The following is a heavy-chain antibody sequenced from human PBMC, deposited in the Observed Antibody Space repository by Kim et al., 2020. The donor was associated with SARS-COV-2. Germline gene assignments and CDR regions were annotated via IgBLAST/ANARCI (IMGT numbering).Heavy chain of an antibody. J-gene: IGHJ4*02. CDR2: IKQDGTET. CDR3: ARDAPGADYDLDY. V-gene: IGHV3-7*03. CDR1: GFNFGDYW. Sequence: GGSLRLSCAASGFNFGDYWMTWVRQPPGKGLEWVANIKQDGTETYYADSVEGRFTISRDNAKKSLFLQMNSLRAEDTALYYCARDAPGADYDLDYWGQGTLVTVSS. D-gene: IGHD4-17*01.